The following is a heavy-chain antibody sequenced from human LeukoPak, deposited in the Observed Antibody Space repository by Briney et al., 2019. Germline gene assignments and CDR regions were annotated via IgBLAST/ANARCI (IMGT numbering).Heavy chain of an antibody. Sequence: ASVKVSCKASGYTFTSYDIHWVRQASGQGLEWMGWMSPNSGNTVYAQKFQGRVTMTRNTSISTAYMELSSLSSEDTAVYYCARGCSSTTCSWPFDYWGQGTLVTVSS. CDR1: GYTFTSYD. CDR3: ARGCSSTTCSWPFDY. D-gene: IGHD2-2*01. CDR2: MSPNSGNT. V-gene: IGHV1-8*01. J-gene: IGHJ4*02.